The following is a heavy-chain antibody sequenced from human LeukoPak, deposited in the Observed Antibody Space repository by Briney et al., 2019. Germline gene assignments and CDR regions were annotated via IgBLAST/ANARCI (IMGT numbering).Heavy chain of an antibody. CDR2: ISDDGSNK. CDR3: ATSPGLGYSSSLTGVDY. CDR1: GFTFSSYA. D-gene: IGHD6-6*01. J-gene: IGHJ4*02. Sequence: GGSLRLSRAASGFTFSSYAMNWVRQAPGKGLEWVAVISDDGSNKYDADSVKGRFTISRDNSKNTLYLQMNSLRAEDTAVYYCATSPGLGYSSSLTGVDYWGQGTLVTVSS. V-gene: IGHV3-30*04.